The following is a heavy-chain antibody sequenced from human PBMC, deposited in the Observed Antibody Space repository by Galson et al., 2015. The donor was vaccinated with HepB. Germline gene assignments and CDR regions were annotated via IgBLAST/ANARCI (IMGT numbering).Heavy chain of an antibody. D-gene: IGHD6-19*01. CDR2: ISNDGSRK. V-gene: IGHV3-30*04. Sequence: SLRLSCAASGITFSAYALHWVRQASGRGPGWGAGISNDGSRKYHAHPGKGRFTIPKANSRNTIYLHTNSLRVEDTAIYYCAREEYGSGWYGSVMGNWFDPWGQGTLVTVS. CDR1: GITFSAYA. J-gene: IGHJ5*02. CDR3: AREEYGSGWYGSVMGNWFDP.